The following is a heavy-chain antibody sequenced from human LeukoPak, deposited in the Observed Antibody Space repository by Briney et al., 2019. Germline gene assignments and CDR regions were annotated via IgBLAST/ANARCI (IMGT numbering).Heavy chain of an antibody. CDR1: GGSISSSSYY. J-gene: IGHJ5*02. D-gene: IGHD3-10*01. Sequence: SETLSLTCTVSGGSISSSSYYWGWIRQPPGKGLEWIGSIYYSGSTYYNPSLKSRVTISVDTSKNQFSLKLSSVTAADTAVYYCARHERSSITMVRGVKPKKWFDPWGQGTLVTVSS. CDR2: IYYSGST. V-gene: IGHV4-39*01. CDR3: ARHERSSITMVRGVKPKKWFDP.